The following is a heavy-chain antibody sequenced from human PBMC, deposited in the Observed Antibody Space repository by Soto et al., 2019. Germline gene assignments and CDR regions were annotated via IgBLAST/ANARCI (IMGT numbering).Heavy chain of an antibody. J-gene: IGHJ4*02. CDR2: INHSGST. Sequence: QVQLQQWGAGLLKPSETLSLTCAVYGGSFSGYYWSWIRQPPGKGLEWIGEINHSGSTNYNPSLKSRVTISVDTSKNQFSLKLSSVTAADTAVYYCARAKKAARPGAVFDYWGQGTLVTVSS. D-gene: IGHD6-6*01. CDR1: GGSFSGYY. V-gene: IGHV4-34*01. CDR3: ARAKKAARPGAVFDY.